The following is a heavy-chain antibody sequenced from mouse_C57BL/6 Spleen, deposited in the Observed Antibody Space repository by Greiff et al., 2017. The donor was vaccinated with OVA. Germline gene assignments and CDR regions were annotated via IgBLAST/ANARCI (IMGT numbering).Heavy chain of an antibody. CDR2: INYDGSST. Sequence: DVHLVESEGGLVQPGSSMKLSCTASGFTFSDYYMAWVRQVPEKGLEWVANINYDGSSTYYLDSLKSRFIISRDNAKNILYLQMSSLKSEDTATYYCARGIYYYGSPWYFDVWGTGTTVTVSS. CDR1: GFTFSDYY. V-gene: IGHV5-16*01. J-gene: IGHJ1*03. D-gene: IGHD1-1*01. CDR3: ARGIYYYGSPWYFDV.